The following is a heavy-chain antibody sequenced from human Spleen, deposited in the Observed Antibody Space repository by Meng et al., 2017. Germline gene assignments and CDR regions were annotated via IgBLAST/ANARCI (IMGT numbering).Heavy chain of an antibody. CDR2: IGGIGGGT. CDR1: GFTFSTYA. CDR3: TIFDH. Sequence: GESLKISCAASGFTFSTYAMSWVRQAPGKGLEWVSAIGGIGGGTYFADSVKGRFTISRDNSKNTLYLQMNGLRAEDTAVYYCTIFDHWGQGALVTVSS. J-gene: IGHJ4*02. V-gene: IGHV3-23*01.